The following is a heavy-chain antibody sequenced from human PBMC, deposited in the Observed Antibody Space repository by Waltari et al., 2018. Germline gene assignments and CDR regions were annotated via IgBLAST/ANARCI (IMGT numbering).Heavy chain of an antibody. CDR3: ARGHHLGGVSLFHRAHYFDY. D-gene: IGHD3-16*02. CDR2: IHHSGSN. Sequence: QVQLQQWGAGLLKPSETLSLTCAVYGGSFSGYYWSWIRQPPGKGLGWIGEIHHSGSNNYHPAPKSRVTISGGPSKDQFSLKLSSWTGAEPAVFYRARGHHLGGVSLFHRAHYFDYWGQGTLVTVSS. CDR1: GGSFSGYY. V-gene: IGHV4-34*01. J-gene: IGHJ4*02.